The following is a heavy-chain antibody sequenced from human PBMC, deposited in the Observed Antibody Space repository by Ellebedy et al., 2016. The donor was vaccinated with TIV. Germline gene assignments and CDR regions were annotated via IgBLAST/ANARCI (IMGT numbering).Heavy chain of an antibody. CDR1: GFTFSGYA. CDR2: ISHDGNNK. CDR3: ARARGIVVVLCAIDI. J-gene: IGHJ3*02. D-gene: IGHD2-15*01. V-gene: IGHV3-30*04. Sequence: GESLKISCAASGFTFSGYAMNWVRQAPGKGLEWVAIISHDGNNKYYADSVKGRFTVSRDNSNNTLYLQMDSLRPEDTAVYYCARARGIVVVLCAIDIWGQGTMVTVSS.